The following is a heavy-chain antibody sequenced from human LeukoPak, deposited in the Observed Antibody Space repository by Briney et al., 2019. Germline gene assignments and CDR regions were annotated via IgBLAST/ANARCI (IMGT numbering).Heavy chain of an antibody. D-gene: IGHD2-8*02. Sequence: GGSLRLSCAGSGFALKSYSLSWVRQAPGKGLEWVSSISSTSAYIYYADSVKGRFTISRDNVDNVVYLQMNSLGAEDTAVYYCARVAVSGPTGWFDSWGQGTLVTVSS. J-gene: IGHJ5*01. CDR1: GFALKSYS. V-gene: IGHV3-21*01. CDR2: ISSTSAYI. CDR3: ARVAVSGPTGWFDS.